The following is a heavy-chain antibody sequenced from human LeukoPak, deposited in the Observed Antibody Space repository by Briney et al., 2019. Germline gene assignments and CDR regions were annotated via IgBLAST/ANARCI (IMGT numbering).Heavy chain of an antibody. CDR1: GFTFSSYA. V-gene: IGHV3-30*04. J-gene: IGHJ4*02. D-gene: IGHD3-10*01. CDR2: ISYDGSNK. CDR3: ARDLIYGSGEY. Sequence: GGSLRLSCADSGFTFSSYAMHWVRQAPGKGLEWVAFISYDGSNKYYADSVKGRFTISRDNSKNTLYLQMNSLRAEDTAVYYCARDLIYGSGEYWGQGTLVTVSS.